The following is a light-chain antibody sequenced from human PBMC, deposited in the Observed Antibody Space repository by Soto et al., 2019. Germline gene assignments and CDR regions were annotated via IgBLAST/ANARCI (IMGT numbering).Light chain of an antibody. Sequence: DIQMTQSPPTLSASVGDRVTITCRASQSVDNWLAWYQQKPGKAPELLIYDAFSLKSGVSSRFSGSRSGTEFALTISSLQPDDFATYYCQQYNSNSLLTFGGGTKVDIK. V-gene: IGKV1-5*01. CDR3: QQYNSNSLLT. CDR2: DAF. CDR1: QSVDNW. J-gene: IGKJ4*01.